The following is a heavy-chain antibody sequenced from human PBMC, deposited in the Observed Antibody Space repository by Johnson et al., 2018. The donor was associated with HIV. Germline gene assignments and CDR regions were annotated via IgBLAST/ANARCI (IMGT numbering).Heavy chain of an antibody. CDR1: GFTFSAYA. Sequence: QVQLVESGGGVVQPGRSLRLSCAASGFTFSAYAIHWVRRAPGKGLEWVAVISYDGRNKYYADSVKGRFTISRDNSKNTLYLQMNSLRAEDTAVYYCAAMMPGGSYYDMGAFDIWGQGTMVTVSS. D-gene: IGHD1-26*01. CDR2: ISYDGRNK. CDR3: AAMMPGGSYYDMGAFDI. V-gene: IGHV3-30-3*01. J-gene: IGHJ3*02.